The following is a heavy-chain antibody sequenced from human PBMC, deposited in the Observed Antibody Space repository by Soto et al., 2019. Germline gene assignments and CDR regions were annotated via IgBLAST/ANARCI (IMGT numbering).Heavy chain of an antibody. CDR2: ISHDGINK. D-gene: IGHD2-2*01. CDR1: GFTFSSYA. V-gene: IGHV3-30-3*01. J-gene: IGHJ4*02. Sequence: QVLLVDSGGGVVQPGRSLRLSCAASGFTFSSYAMNWFRQAPGKGLEWVALISHDGINKYYADSVRGRFTISRDSSTNTLYLQMNGMRAADTAVYYCGRCTSTSCHLGADYWGQGTLVTVSS. CDR3: GRCTSTSCHLGADY.